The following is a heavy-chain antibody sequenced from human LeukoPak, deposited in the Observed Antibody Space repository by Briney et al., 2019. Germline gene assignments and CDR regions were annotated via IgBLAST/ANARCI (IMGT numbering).Heavy chain of an antibody. CDR1: GFTFSSYA. V-gene: IGHV3-23*01. CDR3: AKVRCTNGVCYEEFDY. CDR2: ISGSGGST. D-gene: IGHD2-8*01. Sequence: GGSLRLSCAASGFTFSSYAMSWVRQAPGKGLEWVSAISGSGGSTYYADSVKGRFTISRDNSKNTLYLQMNSLRAEDTAVYYCAKVRCTNGVCYEEFDYWGQGTLVTVSS. J-gene: IGHJ4*02.